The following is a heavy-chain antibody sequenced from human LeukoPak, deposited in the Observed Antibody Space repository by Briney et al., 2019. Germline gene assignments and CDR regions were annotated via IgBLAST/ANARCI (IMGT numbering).Heavy chain of an antibody. CDR2: IYYGGST. D-gene: IGHD3-9*01. CDR3: ARVTGYMIEDYFDY. Sequence: SETLSLTCTVSGGSISSYYWSWIRQPPGKGLEWIGYIYYGGSTNYNPSLKSRVTISVDTSKNQFSLKLSSVTAADTAVYYCARVTGYMIEDYFDYWGQGTLVTVSS. J-gene: IGHJ4*02. V-gene: IGHV4-59*01. CDR1: GGSISSYY.